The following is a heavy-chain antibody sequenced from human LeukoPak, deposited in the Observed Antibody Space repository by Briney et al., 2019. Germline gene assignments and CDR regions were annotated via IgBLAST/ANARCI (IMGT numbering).Heavy chain of an antibody. J-gene: IGHJ4*02. CDR3: ARTGHGSDSSDYYSLPDY. D-gene: IGHD3-22*01. CDR1: GYTFTSYD. CDR2: MNPHSGNT. V-gene: IGHV1-8*03. Sequence: ASMKVSCKTSGYTFTSYDINWVRQATGQGLEWMGWMNPHSGNTGYAQRFQGRVTITRDTSTRTAYMELSSLRSEDTAVYYCARTGHGSDSSDYYSLPDYWGQGTLVTVSS.